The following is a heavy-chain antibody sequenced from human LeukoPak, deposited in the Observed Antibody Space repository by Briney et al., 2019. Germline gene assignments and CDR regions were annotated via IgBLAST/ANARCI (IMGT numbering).Heavy chain of an antibody. CDR3: ARAQYYDILTGYSYWFDP. J-gene: IGHJ5*02. Sequence: SETLSLTCTVSGGSISSYYWSWLRQPPGKGLEWIGYIYYSGSTNYNPSLKSRVTISVDTSKNQFSLKLSSVTAADTAVYYCARAQYYDILTGYSYWFDPWGQGTLVTVSS. CDR1: GGSISSYY. D-gene: IGHD3-9*01. CDR2: IYYSGST. V-gene: IGHV4-59*08.